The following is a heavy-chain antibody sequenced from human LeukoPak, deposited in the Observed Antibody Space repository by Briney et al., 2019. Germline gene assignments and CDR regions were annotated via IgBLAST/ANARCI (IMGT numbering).Heavy chain of an antibody. D-gene: IGHD5-18*01. CDR3: ARGLGRTAMVTRGGVRFDY. V-gene: IGHV1-8*02. CDR1: GYTFTSYA. J-gene: IGHJ4*02. Sequence: ASVKVSCKASGYTFTSYAMNWVRQAPGQGLEWMGWMNPNSGNTGYAQKFQGRVAMTRNTSITTAYMELSSLRSEDTAVYYCARGLGRTAMVTRGGVRFDYWGQGTLVTVSS. CDR2: MNPNSGNT.